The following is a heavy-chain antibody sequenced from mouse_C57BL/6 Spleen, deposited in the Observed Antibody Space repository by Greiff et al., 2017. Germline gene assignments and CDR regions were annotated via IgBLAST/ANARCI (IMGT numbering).Heavy chain of an antibody. V-gene: IGHV1-74*01. D-gene: IGHD2-3*01. CDR3: AIEGDGYYSAWFAY. CDR2: LHPSDSDT. J-gene: IGHJ3*01. CDR1: GYTFTSYW. Sequence: QVQLQQPGAELVKPGASVKVSCKASGYTFTSYWMHWVKQRPGQGLEWIGRLHPSDSDTNYNQKFKGKATLTVDKSSSTAYMQLSSLTSEDSAVYYCAIEGDGYYSAWFAYWGQGTLVTVSA.